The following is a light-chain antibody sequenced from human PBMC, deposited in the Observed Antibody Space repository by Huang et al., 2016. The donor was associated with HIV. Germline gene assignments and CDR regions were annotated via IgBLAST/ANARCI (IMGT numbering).Light chain of an antibody. CDR2: DTS. J-gene: IGKJ4*01. Sequence: IVLTQSPATLSWYPGERVTLSCRASQSVGNYIAWYQQHPDQSPKLLIYDTSKRATGTPVRFSGSGSGTDFTLTISSLESEDFAVYYCQQRSSGVTFGGGTKVQVK. CDR1: QSVGNY. V-gene: IGKV3-11*01. CDR3: QQRSSGVT.